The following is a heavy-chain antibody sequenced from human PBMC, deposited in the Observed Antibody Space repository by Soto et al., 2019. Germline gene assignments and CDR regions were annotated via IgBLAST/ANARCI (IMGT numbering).Heavy chain of an antibody. J-gene: IGHJ4*02. V-gene: IGHV4-34*01. CDR3: ASYGSGSYYNGYYFDY. CDR2: IHHSGST. CDR1: GGSFSAYY. D-gene: IGHD3-10*01. Sequence: LSLTCAVYGGSFSAYYWIWIRQSPGKGLEWIGEIHHSGSTNYKPSLKSRVTISLDTSKNQFSLELRSVTAADTAVYYCASYGSGSYYNGYYFDYWGQGTLVTVSS.